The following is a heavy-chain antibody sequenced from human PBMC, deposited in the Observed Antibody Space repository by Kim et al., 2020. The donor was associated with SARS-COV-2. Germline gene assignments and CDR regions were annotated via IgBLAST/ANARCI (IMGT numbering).Heavy chain of an antibody. V-gene: IGHV4-34*01. CDR1: GGSFSGYY. D-gene: IGHD3-3*01. CDR2: INHSGST. Sequence: SETLSLTCAVYGGSFSGYYWSWIRQPQGKGLEWIGEINHSGSTKYNPSLKSRVTISVDTSKNQFSLKLSSVTAADTAVYYCARGYRGITIFGVVTKGYYYYMDVWGKGTTVTVYS. CDR3: ARGYRGITIFGVVTKGYYYYMDV. J-gene: IGHJ6*03.